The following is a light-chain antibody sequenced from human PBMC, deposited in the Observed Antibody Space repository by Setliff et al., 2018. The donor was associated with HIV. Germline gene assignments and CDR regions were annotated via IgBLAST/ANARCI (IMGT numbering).Light chain of an antibody. Sequence: QSVLAQPASVSGSPGQSITISCTGTSSDIGGYSYVSWYQQHPGKAPKLIIYEVTNRPSGVSNRFSGSKSGNTASLTISGLQAEDEADYYCSSYAISNTLPFGTGT. CDR1: SSDIGGYSY. J-gene: IGLJ1*01. CDR2: EVT. V-gene: IGLV2-14*01. CDR3: SSYAISNTLP.